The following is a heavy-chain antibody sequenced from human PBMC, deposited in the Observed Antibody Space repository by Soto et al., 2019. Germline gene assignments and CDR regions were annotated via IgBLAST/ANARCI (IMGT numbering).Heavy chain of an antibody. D-gene: IGHD3-22*01. Sequence: PSETLSLTCTVSGGSINRGRYSWTWIRQPPGKGLEWIGHMYHTGTTYYNPSLKGRVTMSVDTSKNQFSLKLSSVTAADTAVYYCARGINYYDSSGYSWFDPWGQGTLVTVSS. CDR2: MYHTGTT. V-gene: IGHV4-30-2*01. CDR1: GGSINRGRYS. J-gene: IGHJ5*02. CDR3: ARGINYYDSSGYSWFDP.